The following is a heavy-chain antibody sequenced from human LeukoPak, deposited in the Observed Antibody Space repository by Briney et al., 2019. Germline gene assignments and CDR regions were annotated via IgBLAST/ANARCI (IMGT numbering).Heavy chain of an antibody. CDR3: ARGSGSYVHYFDY. V-gene: IGHV4-59*01. CDR1: GGSISSYY. J-gene: IGHJ4*02. CDR2: IYYSGST. D-gene: IGHD1-26*01. Sequence: SETLSLTCTVSGGSISSYYWSWIRQPPGKGLEWIGYIYYSGSTNYNPSLKSRVTISVDTSKNQFSLKLSSVTAADTAVYYCARGSGSYVHYFDYRGQGTLVTVSS.